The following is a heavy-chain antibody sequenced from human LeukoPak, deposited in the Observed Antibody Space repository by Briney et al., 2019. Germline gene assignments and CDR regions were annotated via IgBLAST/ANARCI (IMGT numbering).Heavy chain of an antibody. CDR3: AKGAMAGPLDY. CDR1: GFTFSSYG. V-gene: IGHV3-30*18. Sequence: PGRSLRLSCAASGFTFSSYGMHRVRQAPGKGLEWVAVISYDGSNKYYADSVKGRFTISRDNSKNTLYLQMNSLRAEDTAVYYCAKGAMAGPLDYWGQGTLVTVSS. CDR2: ISYDGSNK. D-gene: IGHD2-2*01. J-gene: IGHJ4*02.